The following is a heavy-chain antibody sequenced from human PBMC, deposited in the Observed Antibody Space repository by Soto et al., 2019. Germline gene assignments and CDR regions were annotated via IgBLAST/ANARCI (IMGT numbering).Heavy chain of an antibody. V-gene: IGHV3-23*01. CDR2: ISGSGGST. D-gene: IGHD1-26*01. J-gene: IGHJ4*02. Sequence: GGSLRLSCAASGFTFSSYAMSWVRQAPGKGLELVSAISGSGGSTYYADSVKGRFTFSRDNSKNTLYLQMNSLRAEDTAVYYCAKDSGNYEFSLDYWGQGTLVTVSS. CDR1: GFTFSSYA. CDR3: AKDSGNYEFSLDY.